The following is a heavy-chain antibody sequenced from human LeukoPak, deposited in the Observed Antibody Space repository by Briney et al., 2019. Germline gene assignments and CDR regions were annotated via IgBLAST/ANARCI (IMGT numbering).Heavy chain of an antibody. V-gene: IGHV1-69*13. J-gene: IGHJ6*02. Sequence: GASVKVSCKASGGTFSSYAISWVRQAPGQGLEWMGGIIPIFGTANYAQKFQGRVTITADESTSTAYMELSSLRSEDTAVYYCARETQGHTWIQLWSRSYYYGMDVWGQGTTVTVSS. D-gene: IGHD5-18*01. CDR2: IIPIFGTA. CDR3: ARETQGHTWIQLWSRSYYYGMDV. CDR1: GGTFSSYA.